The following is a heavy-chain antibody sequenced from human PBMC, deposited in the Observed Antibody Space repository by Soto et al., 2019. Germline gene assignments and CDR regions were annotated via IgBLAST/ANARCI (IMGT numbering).Heavy chain of an antibody. Sequence: QVQLQESGPGLVKPSQTLSLTCTVSGGSISSGGYYWSWIRQHPGKGLEWIGYIYYSGSTYYNPYIRCTVTISVDTSKNQFSLKLVSVTAADTDVYYCAGRIAAAIGTGWFDPWGQGTLVTVSS. CDR2: IYYSGST. V-gene: IGHV4-31*01. J-gene: IGHJ5*02. CDR3: AGRIAAAIGTGWFDP. D-gene: IGHD6-13*01. CDR1: GGSISSGGYY.